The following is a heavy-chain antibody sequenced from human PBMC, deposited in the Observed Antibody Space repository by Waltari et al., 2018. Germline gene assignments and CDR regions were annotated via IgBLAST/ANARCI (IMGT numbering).Heavy chain of an antibody. V-gene: IGHV1-69*08. CDR1: GGTFSSYA. CDR3: ARESIQLGKTDGMDV. J-gene: IGHJ6*02. D-gene: IGHD7-27*01. Sequence: QVQLVQSGAEVKKPGSSVKVSCKASGGTFSSYAISWVRQAPGQGLEWMGRSTPSFGTANYERKFQGRVAITADKSTSTAYMELISLRSEDTAVYYCARESIQLGKTDGMDVWGQGTTVTVSS. CDR2: STPSFGTA.